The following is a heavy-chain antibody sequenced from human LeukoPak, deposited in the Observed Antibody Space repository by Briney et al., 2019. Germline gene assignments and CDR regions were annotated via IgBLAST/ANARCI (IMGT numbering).Heavy chain of an antibody. CDR2: IIPILGIA. CDR1: GGTFSSYA. CDR3: ARDMGDHRGPYYFDY. Sequence: ASVKVSCKASGGTFSSYAISCVRQAPGQGLEWMGRIIPILGIANYAQKFQGRLTITADKSTSTAYMELSSLRSEDTAVYYCARDMGDHRGPYYFDYWGQGTLVTVSS. J-gene: IGHJ4*02. V-gene: IGHV1-69*04. D-gene: IGHD2-21*02.